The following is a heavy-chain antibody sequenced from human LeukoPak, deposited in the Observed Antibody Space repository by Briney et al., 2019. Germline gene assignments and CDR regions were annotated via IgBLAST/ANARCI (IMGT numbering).Heavy chain of an antibody. CDR1: GFTFSSYA. V-gene: IGHV3-9*03. J-gene: IGHJ4*02. Sequence: PGGSLRLSCAASGFTFSSYAMHWVRQAPGKGLEWVSGISWNSGSVGYADSVKGRFTISRDNAKNSLYLQMNSLRAEDMALYYCARGDSGSYLYYFDYWGQGTLVTVSS. CDR2: ISWNSGSV. CDR3: ARGDSGSYLYYFDY. D-gene: IGHD1-26*01.